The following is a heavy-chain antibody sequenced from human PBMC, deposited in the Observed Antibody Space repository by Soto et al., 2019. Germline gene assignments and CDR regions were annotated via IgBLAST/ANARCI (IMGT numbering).Heavy chain of an antibody. V-gene: IGHV3-23*01. CDR2: ISGSGGST. Sequence: EVQLLESGGGLVQPGGSLGLSCAASGFTFSSYAMSWVRQAPGQGLEWVSAISGSGGSTYYADSVKGRFTISRDNSKNTLYLQMNGLRAVDTAVYYCAKDLHPSFKSSWYSCAFDIWGQGTTVTVSS. CDR3: AKDLHPSFKSSWYSCAFDI. CDR1: GFTFSSYA. D-gene: IGHD6-13*01. J-gene: IGHJ3*02.